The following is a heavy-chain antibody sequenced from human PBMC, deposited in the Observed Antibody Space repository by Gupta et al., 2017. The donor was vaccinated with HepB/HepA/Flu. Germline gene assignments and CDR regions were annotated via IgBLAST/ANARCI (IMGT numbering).Heavy chain of an antibody. D-gene: IGHD1-1*01. CDR2: IYYSGST. J-gene: IGHJ3*02. CDR1: GGSISSSSYY. Sequence: QLQLQESGPGLVKPSETLPLTCTVSGGSISSSSYYWGWIRQPPGKGLEWIGSIYYSGSTYYNPSLKSRVNISVDKSKNQFSLKLSSVTAADTAVYYCARPVRQLERHDAFDIWGQGTMVTVSS. CDR3: ARPVRQLERHDAFDI. V-gene: IGHV4-39*01.